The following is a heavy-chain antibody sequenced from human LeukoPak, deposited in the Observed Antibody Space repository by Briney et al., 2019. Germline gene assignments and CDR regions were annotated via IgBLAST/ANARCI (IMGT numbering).Heavy chain of an antibody. CDR3: AHIPQLSSGWYSFDY. CDR2: IYWDDDK. D-gene: IGHD6-19*01. CDR1: GFSLSTSGVG. J-gene: IGHJ4*02. Sequence: SGPTLVNPTQPLTLTCTFSGFSLSTSGVGVGWIRQPPVKALEWLALIYWDDDKRYSPSLKSRLTITKDTSKNQVVLTMTNMDPVDTATYYCAHIPQLSSGWYSFDYWGQGTLVTVSS. V-gene: IGHV2-5*02.